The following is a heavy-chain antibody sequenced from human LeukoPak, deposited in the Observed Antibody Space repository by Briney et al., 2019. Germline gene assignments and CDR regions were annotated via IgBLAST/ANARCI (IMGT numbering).Heavy chain of an antibody. V-gene: IGHV3-48*01. CDR2: ISSSSSTI. CDR3: ARDYGDYSSLYFDY. J-gene: IGHJ4*02. Sequence: GGSLRLSCAASGFTFSSYSMNWVRQAPGKGLEWVSYISSSSSTIYYADPVKGRFTISRDNAKNSLYLQMNSLRAEDTAVYYCARDYGDYSSLYFDYWGQGTLVTVSS. CDR1: GFTFSSYS. D-gene: IGHD4-17*01.